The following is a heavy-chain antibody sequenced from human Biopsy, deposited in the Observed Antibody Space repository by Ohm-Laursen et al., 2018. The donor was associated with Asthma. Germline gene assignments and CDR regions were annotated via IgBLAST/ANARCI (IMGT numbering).Heavy chain of an antibody. D-gene: IGHD1-1*01. V-gene: IGHV3-30*01. Sequence: SLRLSCAASGFSFSNFAIHWVRQAPGKGLEWVGVISKDASTQDYADSVKGLFTTARDNSKNTLDLQMNSLREEDTAVYYCVRDGTDDAFDIWGQGTVVSVSS. CDR1: GFSFSNFA. CDR3: VRDGTDDAFDI. J-gene: IGHJ3*02. CDR2: ISKDASTQ.